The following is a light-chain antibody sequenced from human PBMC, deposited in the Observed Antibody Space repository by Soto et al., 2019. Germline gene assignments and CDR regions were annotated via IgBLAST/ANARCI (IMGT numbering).Light chain of an antibody. Sequence: QSALTQPRSVSGSPGQSVTISCTGTSSDVGDYNYVSWYQQHPGKAPKLMIYDVSKRPSGVPDRFSGSKSGNTASLTISGLQAEDEADYYCCSYGGSYTFVVFGGGTKLTVL. J-gene: IGLJ2*01. CDR2: DVS. V-gene: IGLV2-11*01. CDR1: SSDVGDYNY. CDR3: CSYGGSYTFVV.